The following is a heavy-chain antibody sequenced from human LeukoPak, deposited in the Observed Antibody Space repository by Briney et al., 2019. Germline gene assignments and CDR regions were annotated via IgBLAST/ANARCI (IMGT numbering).Heavy chain of an antibody. CDR1: GYTFTGYY. Sequence: ASVRVSCKASGYTFTGYYMHWVRQAPGQGLEWMGWISAYNGNTNYAQKLQGRVTMTTDTSTSTAYMELRSLRSDDTAVYYCARVPWVIVGATRWFDPWGQGTLVTVSS. D-gene: IGHD1-26*01. V-gene: IGHV1-18*04. CDR3: ARVPWVIVGATRWFDP. CDR2: ISAYNGNT. J-gene: IGHJ5*02.